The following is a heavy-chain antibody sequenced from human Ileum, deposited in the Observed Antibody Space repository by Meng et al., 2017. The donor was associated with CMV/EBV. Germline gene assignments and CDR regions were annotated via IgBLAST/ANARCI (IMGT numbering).Heavy chain of an antibody. Sequence: GESLKISCAASGFTLSSYWMHWVRQAPGKGLMWVSRIKSDGSSTNYADSVKGRFTISRDNAKNTLYLQMNSLRAEDTAVYYCARGYCSSISCLFDYWGQGTLVTVSS. CDR1: GFTLSSYW. V-gene: IGHV3-74*01. CDR3: ARGYCSSISCLFDY. D-gene: IGHD2-2*01. J-gene: IGHJ4*02. CDR2: IKSDGSST.